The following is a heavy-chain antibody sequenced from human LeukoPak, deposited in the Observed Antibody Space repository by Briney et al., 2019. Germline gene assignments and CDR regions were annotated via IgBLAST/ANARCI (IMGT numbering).Heavy chain of an antibody. CDR1: GGSISSYY. D-gene: IGHD6-13*01. CDR3: ARHRIAAAETNWFDP. CDR2: IYYSGST. V-gene: IGHV4-59*08. J-gene: IGHJ5*02. Sequence: SETLSLTCTVSGGSISSYYWSWIRQPPGKGLEWIGYIYYSGSTNYNPSLKSRVTISVDTSKNQFSLKLSSVTAADTAVYYCARHRIAAAETNWFDPWGQGTLVTVSS.